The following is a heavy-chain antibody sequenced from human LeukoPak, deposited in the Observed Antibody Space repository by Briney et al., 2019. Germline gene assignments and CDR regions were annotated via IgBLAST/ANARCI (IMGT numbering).Heavy chain of an antibody. Sequence: GGSLRLSCAVSGFAFSSYWMTWVRQAPGKGLEWVANIKQDGSDKYYVDSVKGRFTISGDNAKNLLYLQMNSLRAEDTAVYYCVSTYCGGDCYSGGGYWGQGTLVTVSS. CDR1: GFAFSSYW. CDR2: IKQDGSDK. CDR3: VSTYCGGDCYSGGGY. J-gene: IGHJ4*02. V-gene: IGHV3-7*01. D-gene: IGHD2-21*02.